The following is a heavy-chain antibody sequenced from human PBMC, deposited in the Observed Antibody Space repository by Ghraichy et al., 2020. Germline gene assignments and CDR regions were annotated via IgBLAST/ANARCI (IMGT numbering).Heavy chain of an antibody. CDR2: IKADGSEK. J-gene: IGHJ6*02. D-gene: IGHD1-26*01. V-gene: IGHV3-7*01. CDR1: GFSFGTYW. CDR3: ARDGCHRILGLSPAKWAYVMAV. Sequence: GGSLRLTCAASGFSFGTYWMSWVRQAPGKGLEWVANIKADGSEKYYEDSLKGRFSISRDNAKNSLFLQMDSLRADDTAVYYFARDGCHRILGLSPAKWAYVMAVWGQGTTVTVSS.